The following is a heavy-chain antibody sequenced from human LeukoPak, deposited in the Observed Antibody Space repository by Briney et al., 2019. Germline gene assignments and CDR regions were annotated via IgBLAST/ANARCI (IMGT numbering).Heavy chain of an antibody. CDR3: ARSGTRDTFFDY. Sequence: GGSLRLSCAASGFTFSSYGMHWVRQAPGKGLEWVAVIWYDGSNKYYADSVKGRFTISRDNSKNTLYLQMNSLRAEDTAVYYCARSGTRDTFFDYWGQGTLVTVSS. D-gene: IGHD1-26*01. V-gene: IGHV3-33*01. CDR2: IWYDGSNK. CDR1: GFTFSSYG. J-gene: IGHJ4*02.